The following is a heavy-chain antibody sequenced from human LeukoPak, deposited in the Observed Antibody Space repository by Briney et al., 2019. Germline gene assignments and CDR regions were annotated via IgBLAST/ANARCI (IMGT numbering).Heavy chain of an antibody. CDR2: ISKSGTTT. CDR3: ARGVRRLWFGEPTGAFDI. Sequence: GGSLRLSCAASGFIFRNHEMTWVRQAPGKGLEWISYISKSGTTTYYADSVKGRFTISRDNAKNSLYLQMNSLRAEDTAVYYCARGVRRLWFGEPTGAFDIWGQGTMVTVSS. V-gene: IGHV3-48*03. J-gene: IGHJ3*02. CDR1: GFIFRNHE. D-gene: IGHD3-10*01.